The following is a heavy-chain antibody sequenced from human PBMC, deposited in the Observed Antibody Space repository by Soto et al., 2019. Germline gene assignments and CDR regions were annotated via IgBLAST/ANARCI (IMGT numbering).Heavy chain of an antibody. Sequence: ASVKVSCKASGGTFSSYAISWVRQAPGQGLGWMGGIIPIFGTANYAQKFQGRVTITADESTSTAYMELSSLRSEDTAVYYCARVVVPAASGGSYYYYGMDVWGQGTTVTSP. J-gene: IGHJ6*02. CDR2: IIPIFGTA. CDR3: ARVVVPAASGGSYYYYGMDV. CDR1: GGTFSSYA. D-gene: IGHD2-2*01. V-gene: IGHV1-69*13.